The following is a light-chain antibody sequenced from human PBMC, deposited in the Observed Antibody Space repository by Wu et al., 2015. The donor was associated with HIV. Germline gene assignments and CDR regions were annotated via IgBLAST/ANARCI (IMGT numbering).Light chain of an antibody. CDR3: RHFGSSLT. Sequence: EIVLTQSPATLSLSPGERATLSCRASQTVSTYLAWYQQKLGQAPRLLIYDATNRATGIPDRFSGSGSGTDFTLTISRLEPEDFAVYYCRHFGSSLTFGGGTKVEI. CDR2: DAT. CDR1: QTVSTY. J-gene: IGKJ4*01. V-gene: IGKV3-20*01.